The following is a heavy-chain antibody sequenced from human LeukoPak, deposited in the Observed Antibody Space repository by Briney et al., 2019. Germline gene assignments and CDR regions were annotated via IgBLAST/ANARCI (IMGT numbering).Heavy chain of an antibody. CDR3: TTAPAGTDY. Sequence: PGGSLRLSCTASGFTFGDYAMSWFRQAPGKGLEWVGRIKSRSDGGTTDYAAPVKGRFTISRDDSKNTLYLQINSLKTEDTAVYYCTTAPAGTDYWGQGTLVTVSS. J-gene: IGHJ4*02. CDR1: GFTFGDYA. CDR2: IKSRSDGGTT. D-gene: IGHD1-14*01. V-gene: IGHV3-15*01.